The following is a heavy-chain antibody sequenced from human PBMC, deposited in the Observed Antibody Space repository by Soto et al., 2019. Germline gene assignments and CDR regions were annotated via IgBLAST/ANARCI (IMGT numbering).Heavy chain of an antibody. D-gene: IGHD3-3*01. CDR1: GIIFADYA. CDR3: VKDVGYRHYDFNNFDS. J-gene: IGHJ4*02. CDR2: IAWNMATT. V-gene: IGHV3-9*01. Sequence: PLMLSCIASGIIFADYAIHWVRQVPWKCLEWVSCIAWNMATTGYADSVKVRFTLSRDNARNSVLLQMNSLRSEDTARYYCVKDVGYRHYDFNNFDSWGQGALVTVSS.